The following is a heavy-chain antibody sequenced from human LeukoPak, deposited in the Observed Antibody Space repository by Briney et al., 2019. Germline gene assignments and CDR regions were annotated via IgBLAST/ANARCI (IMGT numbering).Heavy chain of an antibody. CDR1: GFIVSGDS. Sequence: GGSLRLSCAASGFIVSGDSMSWVRQAPGKGLEWVSVIYSDGSTYYADSVEGRFTISRDNSKNTLDLQMTGLRAEDTAVYYCARERGRGRDSPWFDYWGQGTLVTVSS. V-gene: IGHV3-53*01. J-gene: IGHJ4*02. CDR3: ARERGRGRDSPWFDY. D-gene: IGHD1-26*01. CDR2: IYSDGST.